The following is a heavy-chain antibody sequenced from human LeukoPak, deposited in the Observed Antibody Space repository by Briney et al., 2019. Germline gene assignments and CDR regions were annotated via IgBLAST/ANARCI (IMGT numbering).Heavy chain of an antibody. CDR2: IYYSGST. V-gene: IGHV4-30-4*01. Sequence: SETLSLTCTVSGGSISSGDYYWSWIRQPPGKGLEWIGYIYYSGSTYYNPSLKSRVTISVDTSKNQFSLKLSSVTAADTAVYYCARERSSYGMDVWGQGTTVTVSS. CDR1: GGSISSGDYY. CDR3: ARERSSYGMDV. J-gene: IGHJ6*02.